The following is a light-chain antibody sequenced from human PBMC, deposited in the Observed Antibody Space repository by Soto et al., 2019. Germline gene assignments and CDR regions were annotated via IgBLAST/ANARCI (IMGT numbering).Light chain of an antibody. J-gene: IGLJ3*02. CDR2: EVS. Sequence: QSVLTQPPSAYGSPGQSFTISCTGTSSDVGGYNYVSWYQQHPGKAPKLMIYEVSKRPSGVPDRFSGSKSGNTASLTVSGLQAEDEADYYCSSYSGSNNLVFGGGTKLTVL. CDR1: SSDVGGYNY. V-gene: IGLV2-8*01. CDR3: SSYSGSNNLV.